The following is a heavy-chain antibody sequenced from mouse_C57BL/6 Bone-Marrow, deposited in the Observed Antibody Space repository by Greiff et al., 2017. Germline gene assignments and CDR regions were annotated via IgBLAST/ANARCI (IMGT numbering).Heavy chain of an antibody. CDR3: ARIGYYYGSSYWYFDV. CDR1: GFTFSDYG. J-gene: IGHJ1*03. CDR2: ISNLAYSI. Sequence: EVKVEESGGGLVQPGGSLKLSCAASGFTFSDYGMAWVRQAPRKGPEWVAFISNLAYSIYYADTVTGRFTISRENAKNTLYLEMSSLRSEDTAMYYCARIGYYYGSSYWYFDVWGTGTTVTVSS. V-gene: IGHV5-15*04. D-gene: IGHD1-1*01.